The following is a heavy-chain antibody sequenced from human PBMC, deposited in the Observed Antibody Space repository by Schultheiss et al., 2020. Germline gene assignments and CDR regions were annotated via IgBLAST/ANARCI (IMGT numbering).Heavy chain of an antibody. Sequence: SETLSLTCTVSGGSISSRSYYWGWIRQPPGKGLEWIGSIYYSGSTYYNPSLKSRVTISVDTSKNQFSLKLSSVTAADTAVYYCARLGGNDYGDYWGQGTRVTVSS. V-gene: IGHV4-39*01. CDR3: ARLGGNDYGDY. D-gene: IGHD2-8*01. J-gene: IGHJ4*02. CDR2: IYYSGST. CDR1: GGSISSRSYY.